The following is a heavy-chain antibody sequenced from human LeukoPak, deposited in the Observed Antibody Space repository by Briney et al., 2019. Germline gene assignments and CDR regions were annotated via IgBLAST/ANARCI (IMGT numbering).Heavy chain of an antibody. J-gene: IGHJ4*02. CDR1: GFTFSSYS. CDR3: ARDYSR. Sequence: GGSLRLSCAAFGFTFSSYSMNWVRQAPGKGLEWVSSISSSSSYIDYADSVKGRFTISRDNAKNSLYLQMNSLRAEDTAVYYCARDYSRWGQGTLVTLSS. V-gene: IGHV3-21*01. CDR2: ISSSSSYI. D-gene: IGHD2-21*01.